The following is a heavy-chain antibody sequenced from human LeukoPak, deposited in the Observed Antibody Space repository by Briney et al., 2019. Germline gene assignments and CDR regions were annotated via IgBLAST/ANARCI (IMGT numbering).Heavy chain of an antibody. CDR1: GFTFSSYE. CDR3: ARGKQYYYDTSGGGY. CDR2: ISSGGNTR. D-gene: IGHD3-22*01. V-gene: IGHV3-48*03. J-gene: IGHJ4*02. Sequence: GGSLRLSCAASGFTFSSYEMNWVRQAPGKELEWVSYISSGGNTRYCADSVKGRFTISRDNANNSLHLQMNSLRAEDTAVYYCARGKQYYYDTSGGGYWGQGTLVTVSS.